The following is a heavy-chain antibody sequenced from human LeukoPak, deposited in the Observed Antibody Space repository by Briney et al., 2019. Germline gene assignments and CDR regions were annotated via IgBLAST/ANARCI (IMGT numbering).Heavy chain of an antibody. CDR1: GGSISSYY. D-gene: IGHD1-20*01. CDR2: INYSGST. J-gene: IGHJ3*02. Sequence: SQTLSLTCTVSGGSISSYYWSWIRQPPGKGLEWIGYINYSGSTNYNPSLKSRVTISVDTSKNQFSLKLSSVTAADTAVYYCASERGITGTTGEAFGIWGQGTMVTVSS. V-gene: IGHV4-59*01. CDR3: ASERGITGTTGEAFGI.